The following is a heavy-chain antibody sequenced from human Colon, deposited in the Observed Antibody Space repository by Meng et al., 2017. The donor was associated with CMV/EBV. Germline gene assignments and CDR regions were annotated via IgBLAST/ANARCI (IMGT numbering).Heavy chain of an antibody. D-gene: IGHD2-21*01. CDR2: IFYTGTT. Sequence: SETLSLTCPVSDGSIVTHLYYWAWLRQSPGKGLEWIGTIFYTGTTAFNPALNSRVTISVDTSDNVVSLRLTSVTVADTAVYFCARAGPSVGDKFFDHWGRGRLVTVSS. J-gene: IGHJ1*01. CDR3: ARAGPSVGDKFFDH. CDR1: DGSIVTHLYY. V-gene: IGHV4-39*01.